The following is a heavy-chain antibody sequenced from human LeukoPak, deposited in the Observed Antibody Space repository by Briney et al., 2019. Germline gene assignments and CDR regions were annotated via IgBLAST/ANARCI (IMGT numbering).Heavy chain of an antibody. CDR1: GYTFTSYD. D-gene: IGHD3-3*01. V-gene: IGHV1-8*03. Sequence: GASVKVSCKASGYTFTSYDINWVRQATGQGLEWMGWMNPNSGYTGYAQKFQGRVTITRNTSISTAYMELSSLRSEDTAVYYCARGLYDFWSGYSPFDYWGQGTLVTVSS. CDR2: MNPNSGYT. J-gene: IGHJ4*02. CDR3: ARGLYDFWSGYSPFDY.